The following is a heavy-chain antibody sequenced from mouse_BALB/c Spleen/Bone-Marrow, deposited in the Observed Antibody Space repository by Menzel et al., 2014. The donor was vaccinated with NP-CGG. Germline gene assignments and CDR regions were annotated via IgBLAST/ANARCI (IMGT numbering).Heavy chain of an antibody. CDR3: ARGNYGNYVDYFDY. J-gene: IGHJ2*01. V-gene: IGHV5-6-3*01. CDR1: GFTFSSYG. D-gene: IGHD2-1*01. Sequence: VQLKDSGGGLVQPGGSLKLSCAASGFTFSSYGMSWVRQTPDKRLELVASINSNGGSTYYPDSVKGRFTISRDNAKKTLSLQMSSLKSEDTAVYYCARGNYGNYVDYFDYWGQGTTLTVSS. CDR2: INSNGGST.